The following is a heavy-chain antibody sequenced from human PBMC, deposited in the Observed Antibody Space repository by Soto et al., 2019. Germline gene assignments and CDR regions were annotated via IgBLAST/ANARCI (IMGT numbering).Heavy chain of an antibody. CDR2: ISYDGSNK. D-gene: IGHD5-12*01. CDR1: GFTFSSYA. CDR3: ARDKLPRSGYDFGIFDY. J-gene: IGHJ4*02. Sequence: QVQLVESGGGVVQPGRSLRLSCAASGFTFSSYAMHWVRQAPSKGLEWVAVISYDGSNKYYADSVKGRFTISRDNSKNTLYLQMNSLRAEDTAVYYCARDKLPRSGYDFGIFDYWGQGTLVTVSS. V-gene: IGHV3-30-3*01.